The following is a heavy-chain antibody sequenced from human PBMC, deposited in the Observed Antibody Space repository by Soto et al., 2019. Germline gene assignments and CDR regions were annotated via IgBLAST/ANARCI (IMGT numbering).Heavy chain of an antibody. Sequence: QVQLVESGGGVVQPGRSLRLSCAASGFTFSSYGMHWVRQAPGKGLEWVAVISYDGSNKYYADSVKGRFTIPTDNSKNTLYLQMNSLRAEDTAVYYCAKEGARWELVDYWGQGTLVTVSS. CDR1: GFTFSSYG. J-gene: IGHJ4*02. V-gene: IGHV3-30*18. CDR3: AKEGARWELVDY. D-gene: IGHD1-26*01. CDR2: ISYDGSNK.